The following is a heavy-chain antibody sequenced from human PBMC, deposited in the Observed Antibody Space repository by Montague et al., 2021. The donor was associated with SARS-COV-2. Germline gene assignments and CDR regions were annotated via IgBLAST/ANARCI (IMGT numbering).Heavy chain of an antibody. CDR2: IYYSGST. CDR3: ARGGGYYNYGLDV. V-gene: IGHV4-59*01. D-gene: IGHD3-22*01. J-gene: IGHJ6*02. Sequence: SETLSLTCTVSGDSISNYYWSWIRQPPGRGLEWIGYIYYSGSTDXSPSLKSRVTISLDTSKNQFSLKVTSVTAADTAVYYCARGGGYYNYGLDVWGPGTTVTVSS. CDR1: GDSISNYY.